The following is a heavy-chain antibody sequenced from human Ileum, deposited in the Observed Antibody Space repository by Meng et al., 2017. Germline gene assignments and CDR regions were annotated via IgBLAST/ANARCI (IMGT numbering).Heavy chain of an antibody. D-gene: IGHD5-12*01. V-gene: IGHV4-4*02. CDR1: GGSISESNW. Sequence: GQRQGSGPGLVKPSGTLSLTCAVSGGSISESNWWSWVRQPPGKGLEWIGEIYHTGSTNYNPSLKSRVTMSLDKSKNQFFLDLTSVTAADTAVYYCARDLLGPAIAASGYFDPWGQGTLVTVSS. CDR2: IYHTGST. CDR3: ARDLLGPAIAASGYFDP. J-gene: IGHJ5*02.